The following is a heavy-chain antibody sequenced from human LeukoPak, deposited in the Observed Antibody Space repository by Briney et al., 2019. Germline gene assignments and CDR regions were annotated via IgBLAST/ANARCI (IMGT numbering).Heavy chain of an antibody. V-gene: IGHV3-21*01. CDR1: GFTFSSYS. CDR3: ARDRGSGWYGGLFDY. CDR2: ISSSSSYI. J-gene: IGHJ4*02. D-gene: IGHD6-19*01. Sequence: PGGSLRLSCAASGFTFSSYSMNWVRQAPGKGLEWVSSISSSSSYIYYADSVKGRFTISRDNAKNSLYLQMNSLRAEDTAVYYCARDRGSGWYGGLFDYWGQGTLVTVSS.